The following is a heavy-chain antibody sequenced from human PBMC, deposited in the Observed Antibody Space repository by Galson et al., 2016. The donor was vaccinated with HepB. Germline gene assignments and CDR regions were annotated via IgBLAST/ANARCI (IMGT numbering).Heavy chain of an antibody. D-gene: IGHD3-10*01. V-gene: IGHV1-69*01. CDR1: GGTFSSNA. CDR3: ARVSGAYFDC. Sequence: SCKASGGTFSSNAIIWVRQAPGQGLEWMGGIIPIFGTTDYAQNFQGRVTITADESTSTAYMELSTLRSEDTAVYYCARVSGAYFDCWGQGTLVTVSS. J-gene: IGHJ4*02. CDR2: IIPIFGTT.